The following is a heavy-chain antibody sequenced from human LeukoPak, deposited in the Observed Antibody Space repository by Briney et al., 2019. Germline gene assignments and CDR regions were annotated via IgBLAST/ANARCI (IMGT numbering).Heavy chain of an antibody. CDR2: ISGSGGST. D-gene: IGHD6-13*01. J-gene: IGHJ4*02. Sequence: PGGSLRLSCAASGFTFSSYAMSWVRQAPGKGLEWVSAISGSGGSTYYADSVKGRFTISRDNSKNTLYLQMNSLRAEDTAVYYCASTPKYSGSWLVIGDYWGQGTLVTVSS. CDR3: ASTPKYSGSWLVIGDY. CDR1: GFTFSSYA. V-gene: IGHV3-23*01.